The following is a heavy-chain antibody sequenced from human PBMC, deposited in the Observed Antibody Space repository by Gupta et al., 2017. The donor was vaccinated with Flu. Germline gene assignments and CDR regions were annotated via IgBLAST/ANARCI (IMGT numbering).Heavy chain of an antibody. Sequence: QVQLQESGPGLVKPSETLSLSCTVSGGSISGYSWSWMRQPPGRGLQWIGYIYYGGTADNNPSLKSRVTISVDPSKNQFSLKLNSVTAADTAVYFCARSSAWYTPFDVWGQGTLVTVSS. CDR2: IYYGGTA. V-gene: IGHV4-59*01. D-gene: IGHD6-19*01. CDR1: GGSISGYS. CDR3: ARSSAWYTPFDV. J-gene: IGHJ4*02.